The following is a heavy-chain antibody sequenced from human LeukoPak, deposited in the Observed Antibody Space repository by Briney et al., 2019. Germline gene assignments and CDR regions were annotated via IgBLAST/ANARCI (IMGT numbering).Heavy chain of an antibody. CDR3: ARGRPPNY. CDR2: INHSGST. J-gene: IGHJ4*02. CDR1: GGSFSGYY. V-gene: IGHV4-34*01. Sequence: SETLSLTCAVYGGSFSGYYWSWNRQPPGKGLEWIGEINHSGSTNYNPSLKSRVTISVDTSKNQFSLKLSSATAADTAVYYCARGRPPNYWGQGTLVTVSS.